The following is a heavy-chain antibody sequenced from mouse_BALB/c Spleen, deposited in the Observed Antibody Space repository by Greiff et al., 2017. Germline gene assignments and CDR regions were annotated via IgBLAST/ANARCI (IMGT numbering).Heavy chain of an antibody. V-gene: IGHV5-17*02. J-gene: IGHJ4*01. Sequence: EVQLVESGGGLVQPGGSRKLSCAASGFTFSSFGMHWVRQAPEKGLEWVAYISSGSSTIYYADTVKGRFTISRDNPKNTLFLQMTSLRSEDTAMYYCARSQPFYDSSPYAMDYWGQGTSVTVSS. CDR3: ARSQPFYDSSPYAMDY. D-gene: IGHD2-3*01. CDR1: GFTFSSFG. CDR2: ISSGSSTI.